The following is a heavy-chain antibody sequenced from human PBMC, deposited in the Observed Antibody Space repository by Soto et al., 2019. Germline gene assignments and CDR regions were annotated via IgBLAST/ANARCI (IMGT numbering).Heavy chain of an antibody. CDR1: GYTFTTYD. V-gene: IGHV1-8*01. Sequence: QVQLVQSGAEVKRPGASLKVSCQASGYTFTTYDINWVRQAPGQGLEWMGWMNPYTGKAGYAQKFQGRVTMTRDNSISTAYMELSRLRSEDTAVYYCARRKERSGPNYFDYWGLGTLVTVSS. CDR3: ARRKERSGPNYFDY. CDR2: MNPYTGKA. D-gene: IGHD6-25*01. J-gene: IGHJ4*02.